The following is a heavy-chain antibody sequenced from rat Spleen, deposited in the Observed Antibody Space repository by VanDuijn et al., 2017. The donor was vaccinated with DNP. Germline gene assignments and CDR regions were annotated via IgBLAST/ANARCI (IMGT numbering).Heavy chain of an antibody. D-gene: IGHD1-10*01. CDR1: GFLLTSYG. J-gene: IGHJ2*01. CDR2: ISSGGST. CDR3: TRGQLGPFDY. V-gene: IGHV2S12*01. Sequence: QVQLKESGPGLVQPSQTLSLTCTVSGFLLTSYGVSWVRQSPGKGLEWIAAISSGGSTYYNSALKSRLSISRDTSKSQVFLKMNSLQTEDTAIYFCTRGQLGPFDYWGQGVMVTVSS.